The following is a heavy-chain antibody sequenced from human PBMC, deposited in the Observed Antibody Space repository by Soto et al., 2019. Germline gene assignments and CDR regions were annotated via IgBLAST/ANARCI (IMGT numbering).Heavy chain of an antibody. Sequence: VQLLESGGELVQPGGSLRLSCVASGFTFRTNPMSWVRQAPGKGLEWVAGISYDGRSESYVDSVRGRFTLSRDNSKNTLSLQMISLRPEDTGVYYCAKDLDVVMVLSATRGLDVWGQGTTVTVSS. J-gene: IGHJ6*02. CDR1: GFTFRTNP. D-gene: IGHD2-15*01. V-gene: IGHV3-30*18. CDR3: AKDLDVVMVLSATRGLDV. CDR2: ISYDGRSE.